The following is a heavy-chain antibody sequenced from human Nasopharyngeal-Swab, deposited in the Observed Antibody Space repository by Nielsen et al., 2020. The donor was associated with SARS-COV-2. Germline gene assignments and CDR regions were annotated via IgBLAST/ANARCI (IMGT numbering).Heavy chain of an antibody. V-gene: IGHV4-38-2*02. D-gene: IGHD6-6*01. J-gene: IGHJ4*02. CDR3: ARGHSSSSQYFDY. CDR1: GYSISSGYY. CDR2: IYHSGST. Sequence: SETLSLTCTVSGYSISSGYYWGWIRKPPGKGLEWIGSIYHSGSTYYNPSLKSRVTISVDTSKNQFSLKLSSVTAADTAVYYCARGHSSSSQYFDYWGQGTLVTVSS.